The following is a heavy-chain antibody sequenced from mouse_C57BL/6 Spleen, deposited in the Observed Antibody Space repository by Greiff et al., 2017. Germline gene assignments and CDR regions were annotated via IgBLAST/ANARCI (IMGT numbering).Heavy chain of an antibody. J-gene: IGHJ3*01. Sequence: EVKLMESGGDLVKPGGSLKLSCAASGFTFSSYGMSWVRQTPDKRLEWVATISSGGSYTYYPDSVKGRFTISRDKAKNTLYLQMSSLKSEDTAMNYCARHENYSNSRFAYWGQGTLVTVSA. CDR1: GFTFSSYG. D-gene: IGHD2-5*01. CDR2: ISSGGSYT. V-gene: IGHV5-6*01. CDR3: ARHENYSNSRFAY.